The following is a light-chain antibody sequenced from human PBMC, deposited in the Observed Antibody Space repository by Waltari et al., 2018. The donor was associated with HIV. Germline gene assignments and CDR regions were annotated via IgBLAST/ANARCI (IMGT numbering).Light chain of an antibody. V-gene: IGKV1-5*01. CDR3: QQYDTFPYT. CDR2: QGS. J-gene: IGKJ2*01. CDR1: QKISSW. Sequence: DIQMTQSPSTLSASVGDRVTITCRASQKISSWLAWYQQKPGKAPNLLIYQGSTLQGRVPSRFSGSGSGTDFTLTINKLQSDDFGTYYCQQYDTFPYTFGPGTNLEIK.